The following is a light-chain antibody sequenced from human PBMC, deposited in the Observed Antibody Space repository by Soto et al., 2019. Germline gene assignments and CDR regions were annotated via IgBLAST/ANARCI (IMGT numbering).Light chain of an antibody. CDR3: QQYGSSGT. J-gene: IGKJ1*01. CDR1: QSVSNNY. V-gene: IGKV3-20*01. CDR2: GAS. Sequence: SVLTQSPGTLSLSPGERATLSCRASQSVSNNYLAWYQQKPGQAPRLLIYGASNRATGIPDRFSGSGSRTDFTLTISRLEPEDFAVYYCQQYGSSGTFGQRTKVDI.